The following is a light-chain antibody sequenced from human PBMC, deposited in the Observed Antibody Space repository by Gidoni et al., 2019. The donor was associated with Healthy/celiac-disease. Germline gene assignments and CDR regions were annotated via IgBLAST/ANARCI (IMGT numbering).Light chain of an antibody. Sequence: DIVMTQSSDSLAVFLGERATINCKSSQSVLYSSNNRNYLVWYQQKPGQPPKLLIYWASTRESGVPDRFSGSGSGTDFTLTISSLQAEDVAVYYCQQYYSTPYTFGQGTKLEIK. V-gene: IGKV4-1*01. J-gene: IGKJ2*01. CDR2: WAS. CDR1: QSVLYSSNNRNY. CDR3: QQYYSTPYT.